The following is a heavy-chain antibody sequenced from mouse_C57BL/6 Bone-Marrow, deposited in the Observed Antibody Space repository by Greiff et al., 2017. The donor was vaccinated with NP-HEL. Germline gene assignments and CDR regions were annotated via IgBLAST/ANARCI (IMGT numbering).Heavy chain of an antibody. J-gene: IGHJ1*03. CDR2: ISSGGSYT. V-gene: IGHV5-6*01. CDR3: ARRRSWYFDV. Sequence: EVQLVESGGDLVKPGGSLKLSCAASGFTFSSYGMSWVRQTPDKRLEWVATISSGGSYTYYPDSVKGRFTISRDNAKNTLYLQMSSLKSEDTAMYYCARRRSWYFDVWGTGTTVTVSS. CDR1: GFTFSSYG.